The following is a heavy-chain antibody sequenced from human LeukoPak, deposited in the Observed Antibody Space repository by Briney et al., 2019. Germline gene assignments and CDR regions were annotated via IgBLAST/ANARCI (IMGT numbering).Heavy chain of an antibody. J-gene: IGHJ4*02. CDR3: AKSGPYCSSTSCNYFDY. CDR2: ISGGGYST. Sequence: GSLRLSCAASRFTFSNFAMSWVRQAPGKGLEWVSTISGGGYSTYYADSVKGRFTISRDNSKNALFLQMNSLRAEDTAVYYCAKSGPYCSSTSCNYFDYWGQGTLVTVSS. D-gene: IGHD2-2*01. CDR1: RFTFSNFA. V-gene: IGHV3-23*01.